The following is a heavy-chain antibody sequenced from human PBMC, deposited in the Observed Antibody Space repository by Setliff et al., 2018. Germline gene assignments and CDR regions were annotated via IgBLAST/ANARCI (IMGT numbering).Heavy chain of an antibody. J-gene: IGHJ4*02. V-gene: IGHV1-18*01. CDR1: GFTFTDYG. CDR3: ARIKFYVSSGYYYAPEL. D-gene: IGHD3-22*01. Sequence: ASVKVSCKSSGFTFTDYGITWVRQVPGQGLEWMGWINNYNFNTQYAQKFQGRVTVTTDTSTTTACMELRSLRADDTAVYYCARIKFYVSSGYYYAPELWGQGTTVTVSS. CDR2: INNYNFNT.